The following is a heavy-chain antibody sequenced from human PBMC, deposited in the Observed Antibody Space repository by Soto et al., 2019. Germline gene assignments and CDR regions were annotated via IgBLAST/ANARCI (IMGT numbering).Heavy chain of an antibody. Sequence: PTETLSLTCAVYGGSFSGYYWSWIRQPPGKGLEWIGEINHSGSTNYNPSRKSRVTISVDTSKNQFSLKLSSVTAADTAVYYCARAYYDFWSGQDNYYYYYGMDVWGQGTTVTVSS. J-gene: IGHJ6*02. D-gene: IGHD3-3*01. CDR2: INHSGST. V-gene: IGHV4-34*01. CDR3: ARAYYDFWSGQDNYYYYYGMDV. CDR1: GGSFSGYY.